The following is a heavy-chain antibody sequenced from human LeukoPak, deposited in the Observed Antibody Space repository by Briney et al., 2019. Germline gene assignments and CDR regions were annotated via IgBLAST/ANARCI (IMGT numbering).Heavy chain of an antibody. J-gene: IGHJ4*02. CDR3: ANFHRIAVAGTVFDY. D-gene: IGHD6-19*01. V-gene: IGHV3-23*01. Sequence: GGSLRLSCAASGFTFSSYAMSWVRQAPGKGLEWVSAISGSGGSTYYADSVKGRFTISRDNSKNTLYLQMNSLRAEDTAVYYCANFHRIAVAGTVFDYWGQGTLVTVSS. CDR1: GFTFSSYA. CDR2: ISGSGGST.